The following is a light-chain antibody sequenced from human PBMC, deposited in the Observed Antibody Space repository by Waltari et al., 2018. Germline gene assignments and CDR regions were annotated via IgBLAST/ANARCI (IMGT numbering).Light chain of an antibody. CDR1: QSAYIS. Sequence: TCRASQSAYISLAWYQQKPGKAPKVLVHKASKLENGVPSRCSGSGSETEFTFTISSLQPDDFATYYCQQYNKLPVTFGGGTRVDVK. CDR2: KAS. J-gene: IGKJ4*01. CDR3: QQYNKLPVT. V-gene: IGKV1-5*03.